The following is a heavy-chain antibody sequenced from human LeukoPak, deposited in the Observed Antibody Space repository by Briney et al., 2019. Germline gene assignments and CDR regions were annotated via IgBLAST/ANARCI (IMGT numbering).Heavy chain of an antibody. CDR1: GFTFSNYG. J-gene: IGHJ4*02. CDR2: ITATSSST. CDR3: ARARYSYGYWAYFDY. Sequence: GGSLRLSCAASGFTFSNYGMSWVRQAPGKGLEWVSAITATSSSTHDADSVQGRFTISRDNSKNTLYLQMNSLRAEDTAVYYCARARYSYGYWAYFDYWGQGTLVTVSS. V-gene: IGHV3-23*01. D-gene: IGHD5-18*01.